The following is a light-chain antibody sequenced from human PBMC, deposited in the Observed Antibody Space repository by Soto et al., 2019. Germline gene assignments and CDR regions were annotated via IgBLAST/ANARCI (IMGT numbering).Light chain of an antibody. Sequence: EIVLTQSPATLSLSPGERATLSCRTSQTIRGLLNWYQQRPGQAPRLLIFGTSSRATGVPDRFSGSGSGTDFTLTISSLEPEDFAVYFCQQSGSSPWTLGQGTKVDIK. V-gene: IGKV3-20*01. CDR1: QTIRGL. J-gene: IGKJ1*01. CDR3: QQSGSSPWT. CDR2: GTS.